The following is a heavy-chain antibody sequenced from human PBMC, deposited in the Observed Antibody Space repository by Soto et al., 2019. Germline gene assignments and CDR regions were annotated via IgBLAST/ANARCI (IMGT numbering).Heavy chain of an antibody. J-gene: IGHJ3*02. CDR3: AADLRVVVNRAFDI. Sequence: SVKVSCKASGFTFTSSAVQWVRQARGQRLEWIGWIVVGSGNTNYAQKFQERVTITRDMSTSTAYMELSSLRSEDTAVYYCAADLRVVVNRAFDIWGQGTMVTVSS. CDR1: GFTFTSSA. D-gene: IGHD3-22*01. V-gene: IGHV1-58*01. CDR2: IVVGSGNT.